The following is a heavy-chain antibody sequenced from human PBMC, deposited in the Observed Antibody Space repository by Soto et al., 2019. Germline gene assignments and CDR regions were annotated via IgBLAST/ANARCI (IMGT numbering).Heavy chain of an antibody. CDR2: IRSKAYGGTT. J-gene: IGHJ4*02. D-gene: IGHD1-26*01. V-gene: IGHV3-49*04. Sequence: PGWSLRLSCTASGFTFGDYAMSWVLQAPGKGLEWVGFIRSKAYGGTTEYAASVKGRFTISRDNSKGIAHLQMNSLKTEDTAVYYCAVYSGRYDLNYFGYWGQGTQVT. CDR1: GFTFGDYA. CDR3: AVYSGRYDLNYFGY.